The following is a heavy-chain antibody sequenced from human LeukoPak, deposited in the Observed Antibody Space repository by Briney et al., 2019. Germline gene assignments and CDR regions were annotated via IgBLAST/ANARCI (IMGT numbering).Heavy chain of an antibody. CDR3: ARAPYYYYYYIDV. CDR2: IDSDGRST. V-gene: IGHV3-64*01. J-gene: IGHJ6*03. CDR1: GFTFSSYA. Sequence: GGSLRLSCAASGFTFSSYAMLWVRQAPGKGLEYVSAIDSDGRSTFYASSVEGRVTISRDNSKNILYLQMRSLRPEDTAVYYCARAPYYYYYYIDVWGKGTTVIVSS.